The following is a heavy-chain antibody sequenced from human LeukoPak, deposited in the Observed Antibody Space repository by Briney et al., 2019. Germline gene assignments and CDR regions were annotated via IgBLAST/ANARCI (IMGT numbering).Heavy chain of an antibody. V-gene: IGHV3-30*04. J-gene: IGHJ4*02. D-gene: IGHD1-26*01. CDR3: ARDGEVGATGTRFDY. CDR1: GFTFSSYA. CDR2: ISYDGSNK. Sequence: TGGSLRLSCAASGFTFSSYAMHWVRQAPGKGLEWVAVISYDGSNKYYADSVKGRFTISRDNSKNMLYLQMNSLRAEDTAVYYCARDGEVGATGTRFDYWGQGTLVTVSS.